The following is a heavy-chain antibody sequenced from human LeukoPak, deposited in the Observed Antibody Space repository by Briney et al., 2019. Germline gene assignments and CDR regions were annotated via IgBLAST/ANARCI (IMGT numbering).Heavy chain of an antibody. D-gene: IGHD3-3*01. V-gene: IGHV1-2*02. CDR2: INPNSGGT. CDR1: GYTFTGYY. CDR3: ARTRFLEWSDFDY. Sequence: APVKVSCKASGYTFTGYYMHWVRQAPGQGLEWMGWINPNSGGTNYAQKFQGRVTMTRDTSISTAYMELSRLRSDDTAVYYCARTRFLEWSDFDYWGQGTLVTVSS. J-gene: IGHJ4*02.